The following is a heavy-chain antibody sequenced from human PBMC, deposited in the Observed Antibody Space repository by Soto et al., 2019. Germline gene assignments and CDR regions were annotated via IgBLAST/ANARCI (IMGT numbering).Heavy chain of an antibody. J-gene: IGHJ4*02. CDR3: ARLEGLATISYYFDF. Sequence: QLQLQESGPGLVKPSETLSLTCSVSDDSINSDKYYWGWIRQPPGKGLEWIGSIYYRGNAYYNPSLKSRVTITLDNSRSQFSLQLNSVTAAYSDVYFCARLEGLATISYYFDFWGPGALVTVSS. CDR2: IYYRGNA. D-gene: IGHD3-9*01. V-gene: IGHV4-39*01. CDR1: DDSINSDKYY.